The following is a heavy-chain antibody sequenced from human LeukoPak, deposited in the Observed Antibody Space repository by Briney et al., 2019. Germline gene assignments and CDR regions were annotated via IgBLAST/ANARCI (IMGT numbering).Heavy chain of an antibody. D-gene: IGHD4-17*01. CDR3: TTDYGDYVFPFDY. V-gene: IGHV3-15*01. CDR2: IKSKTDGGTT. CDR1: GFTFSNAW. J-gene: IGHJ4*02. Sequence: PGGSLRLSCAASGFTFSNAWMSWVRQAPGKGLEWVGRIKSKTDGGTTDYAAPVKGRFTISRDDSKNTLYLQMNSLKTEDTAVYYCTTDYGDYVFPFDYWGQGTLVTVSS.